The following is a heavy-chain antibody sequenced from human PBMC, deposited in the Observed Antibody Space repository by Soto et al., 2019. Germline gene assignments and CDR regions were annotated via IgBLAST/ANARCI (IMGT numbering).Heavy chain of an antibody. Sequence: SETLSLTCTVSGGSISSYYWSWIRQPPGKGLEWIGYIYYSGSTNYNPSLKSRVTISVDTPKNQFSLKLSSVTAADTAVYYCARLYSSSSGDYYYGMDVWGQGTTVTVSS. V-gene: IGHV4-59*01. CDR1: GGSISSYY. CDR3: ARLYSSSSGDYYYGMDV. J-gene: IGHJ6*02. D-gene: IGHD6-6*01. CDR2: IYYSGST.